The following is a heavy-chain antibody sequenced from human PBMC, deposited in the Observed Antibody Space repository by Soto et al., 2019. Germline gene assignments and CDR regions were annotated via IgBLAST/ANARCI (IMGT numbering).Heavy chain of an antibody. J-gene: IGHJ1*01. V-gene: IGHV4-39*01. D-gene: IGHD6-19*01. CDR2: IYYSGST. CDR3: ARQDERGEQWLSYFQH. Sequence: SETLSLTCTVSGGSISSSSYYWGWIRQPPGKGLEWIGSIYYSGSTYYNPSLKSRVTISVDTSKNQFSLKLSSGTAADTAVYYCARQDERGEQWLSYFQHWGQGTLVTVSS. CDR1: GGSISSSSYY.